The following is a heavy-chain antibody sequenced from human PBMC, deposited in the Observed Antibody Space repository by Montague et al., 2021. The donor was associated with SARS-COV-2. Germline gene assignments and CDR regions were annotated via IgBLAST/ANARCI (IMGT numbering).Heavy chain of an antibody. Sequence: SETLSLTCTVSGGSISSYYWSWIRQPPGKGLEWIGYIYYNGSTNYNPSLKSRVTISVDTSKNQFSLKLSSVTAADTAVYYCARGGDMNWFDPWGQGTLVTVSS. CDR3: ARGGDMNWFDP. CDR1: GGSISSYY. V-gene: IGHV4-59*01. CDR2: IYYNGST. D-gene: IGHD2-21*02. J-gene: IGHJ5*02.